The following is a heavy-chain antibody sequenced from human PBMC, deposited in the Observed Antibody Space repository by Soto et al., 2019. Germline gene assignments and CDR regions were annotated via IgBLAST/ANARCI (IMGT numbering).Heavy chain of an antibody. CDR2: INHSGGS. J-gene: IGHJ6*02. Sequence: QVQLQQWGAGLLKPSETLSLTCAVYGGSFSSNYWSWIRQPLGTGLEWIGQINHSGGSNYNPSLKSRVTISVDTSKNQLSLKLSSVTAADTAVYYCARVDTATLEGGMDVWGQGTSVTVSS. CDR1: GGSFSSNY. V-gene: IGHV4-34*02. CDR3: ARVDTATLEGGMDV. D-gene: IGHD5-18*01.